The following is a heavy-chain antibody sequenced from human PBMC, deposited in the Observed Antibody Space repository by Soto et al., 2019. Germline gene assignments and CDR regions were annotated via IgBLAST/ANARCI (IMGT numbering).Heavy chain of an antibody. V-gene: IGHV4-39*01. J-gene: IGHJ6*02. CDR1: GGSISSSSYY. CDR3: ARIDGDIDYTTYYYYYGMDV. CDR2: IYYSGST. D-gene: IGHD3-3*01. Sequence: SETLSLTCTVSGGSISSSSYYWGWIRQPPGKGLEWIGSIYYSGSTYYNPSLKSRVTISVDTSKNQFSLKLSSVTAADTAVYYCARIDGDIDYTTYYYYYGMDVWGQGTTVTVSS.